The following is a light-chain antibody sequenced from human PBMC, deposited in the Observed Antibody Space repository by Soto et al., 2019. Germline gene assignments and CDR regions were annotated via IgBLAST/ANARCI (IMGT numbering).Light chain of an antibody. CDR3: QQSYSTLT. CDR2: AAS. J-gene: IGKJ4*01. Sequence: DIQMTQSPSSLSASVGDRVTITCRASQSISRYLNWYQQKPGKAPKLLIYAASNLQSGVPSRFSGSGSGTDFTLTISSRQPEDFATYYCQQSYSTLTFGGGTKVEIK. CDR1: QSISRY. V-gene: IGKV1-39*01.